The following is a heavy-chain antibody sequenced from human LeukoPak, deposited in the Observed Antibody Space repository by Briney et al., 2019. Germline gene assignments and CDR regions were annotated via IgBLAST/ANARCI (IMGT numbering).Heavy chain of an antibody. V-gene: IGHV3-74*01. J-gene: IGHJ6*03. CDR1: GFTFSSYW. Sequence: PGGSLRLSCAASGFTFSSYWMHWVRQAPGKGLVWVSRINSDGSSTNYADSVKGRFTISRDNAKNTLYLQMNSLRAEDTAVYYCARPSSPLGSPFFYYYMDVWGKGTTVTVSS. CDR2: INSDGSST. CDR3: ARPSSPLGSPFFYYYMDV. D-gene: IGHD2-15*01.